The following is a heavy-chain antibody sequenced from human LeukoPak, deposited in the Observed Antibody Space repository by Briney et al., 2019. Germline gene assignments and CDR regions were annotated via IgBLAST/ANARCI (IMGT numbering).Heavy chain of an antibody. Sequence: GGSLRLSCAASGFTFSSYWMSWVRQAPGKGLEWVANIKQDGSEKYYVDSVKGRFTISRDNAKNSLYLQMNSLRAEDTAVYYCARDEDLGYCTNGVCYYFDYWGQGTLVTVSS. D-gene: IGHD2-8*01. CDR2: IKQDGSEK. V-gene: IGHV3-7*01. J-gene: IGHJ4*02. CDR1: GFTFSSYW. CDR3: ARDEDLGYCTNGVCYYFDY.